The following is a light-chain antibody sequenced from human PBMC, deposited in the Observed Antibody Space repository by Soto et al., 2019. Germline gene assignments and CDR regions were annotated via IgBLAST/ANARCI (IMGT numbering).Light chain of an antibody. V-gene: IGKV3-20*01. CDR1: QSVSRK. CDR3: QRYGSSPPHT. Sequence: EIVLTQSPATLSVSPGERATLSCRASQSVSRKLAWYQQNPGQAPRLLISGASSRATGIPERFSGSGSGTDFTLTISRLESEDFAVYYCQRYGSSPPHTFGQGTKVDIK. CDR2: GAS. J-gene: IGKJ2*01.